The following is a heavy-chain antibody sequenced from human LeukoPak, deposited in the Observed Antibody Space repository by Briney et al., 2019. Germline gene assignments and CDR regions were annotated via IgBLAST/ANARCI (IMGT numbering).Heavy chain of an antibody. CDR3: AKVWPPPGIVTRITMIVVVTTDY. J-gene: IGHJ4*02. D-gene: IGHD3-22*01. CDR1: GFTFSSYA. CDR2: ISGSGGST. Sequence: GGSLRLSCAASGFTFSSYAMSWVRQAPGKGLEWVSAISGSGGSTYYADSVKGRFTISRDNSKNTLYLQMNSLRAEDTAVYYCAKVWPPPGIVTRITMIVVVTTDYWGQGTLVTVSS. V-gene: IGHV3-23*01.